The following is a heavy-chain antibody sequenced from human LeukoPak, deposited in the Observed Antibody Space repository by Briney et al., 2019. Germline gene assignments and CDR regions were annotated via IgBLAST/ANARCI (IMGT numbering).Heavy chain of an antibody. D-gene: IGHD1-14*01. V-gene: IGHV1-24*01. CDR3: ATDHGREGHHSY. CDR1: GYTLTELS. J-gene: IGHJ4*02. CDR2: FDPEDGET. Sequence: ASVKVSCKVSGYTLTELSMHWVRQAPGKGLEWMGGFDPEDGETVYAQKFQGRVTMTEDTSTDTAYMELSSLRSEDTAVYYCATDHGREGHHSYWGQGTLVTVSS.